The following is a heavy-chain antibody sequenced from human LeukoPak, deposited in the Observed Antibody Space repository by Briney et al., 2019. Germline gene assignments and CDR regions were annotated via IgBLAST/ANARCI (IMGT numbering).Heavy chain of an antibody. D-gene: IGHD3-3*01. V-gene: IGHV3-23*01. Sequence: AGGSLRLSXAASGFTFSSYAMSWVRQAPGKGLEWVSAISGSGGSTYYADSVKGRFTISRDNSKNTLYLQMNSLRAEDTAVYYCAKDRDYDFWSGYSMNWFDPWGQGTLVTVSS. CDR1: GFTFSSYA. CDR2: ISGSGGST. CDR3: AKDRDYDFWSGYSMNWFDP. J-gene: IGHJ5*02.